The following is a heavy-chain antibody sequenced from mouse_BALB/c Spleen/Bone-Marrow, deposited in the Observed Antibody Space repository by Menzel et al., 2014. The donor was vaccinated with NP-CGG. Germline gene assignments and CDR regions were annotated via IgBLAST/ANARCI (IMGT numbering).Heavy chain of an antibody. CDR1: GYAFTNYL. CDR3: ARGAYYGNYFDY. D-gene: IGHD2-10*01. CDR2: INPGSGGT. Sequence: QVQLQQSGAELVRPGTSVKVSCKASGYAFTNYLIEWVKQRPGQGLEWIGVINPGSGGTNYNEKFKGKATLTADKSSSTAYMQLISLTSDDSAVYFCARGAYYGNYFDYWGQGTTLTVSS. V-gene: IGHV1-54*01. J-gene: IGHJ2*01.